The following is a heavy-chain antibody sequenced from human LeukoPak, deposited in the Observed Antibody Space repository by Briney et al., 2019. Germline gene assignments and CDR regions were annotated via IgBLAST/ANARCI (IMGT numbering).Heavy chain of an antibody. CDR1: GYNFTNYW. D-gene: IGHD3-10*01. CDR3: ARLDASGTYYRGPEY. CDR2: IYPGDSDT. V-gene: IGHV5-51*01. Sequence: GESLKISCTGSGYNFTNYWIGWVRQMSGKGLEWMGIIYPGDSDTRYSPSFQGHVTISADRSISTAFLQWASLKVSDTALYYCARLDASGTYYRGPEYWGQGTLVTVSS. J-gene: IGHJ4*02.